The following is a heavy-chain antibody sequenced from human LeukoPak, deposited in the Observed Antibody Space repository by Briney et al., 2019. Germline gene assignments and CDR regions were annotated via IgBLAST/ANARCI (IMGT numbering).Heavy chain of an antibody. V-gene: IGHV3-33*01. Sequence: GRSLRLSCAASGFTFSSYVMNWVRQAPGKRLEWVAVIWYDGSNKYYADCVKGRLTISRDNSKNTLYLQMNSLRAEDTAVYYCARDGEWYCSGGSCYVDYWGQGTLVTVSS. CDR1: GFTFSSYV. CDR2: IWYDGSNK. CDR3: ARDGEWYCSGGSCYVDY. J-gene: IGHJ4*02. D-gene: IGHD2-15*01.